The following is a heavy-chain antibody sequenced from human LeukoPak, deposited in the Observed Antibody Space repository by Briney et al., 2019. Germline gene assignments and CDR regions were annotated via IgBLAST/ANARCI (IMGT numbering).Heavy chain of an antibody. V-gene: IGHV3-30*18. CDR2: ISYDGSNK. CDR3: AKILVGATRGEPDFDY. D-gene: IGHD1-26*01. J-gene: IGHJ4*02. CDR1: GFTFSSYG. Sequence: GSLRLSCAASGFTFSSYGMHWVRQAPGKGLEWVAVISYDGSNKYYADSVKGRFTISRDNSKNTLYLQMNSLRAEDTAVYYCAKILVGATRGEPDFDYWGQGTLVTVSS.